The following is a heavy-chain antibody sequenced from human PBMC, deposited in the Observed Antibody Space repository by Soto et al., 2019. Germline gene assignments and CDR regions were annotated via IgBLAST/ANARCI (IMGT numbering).Heavy chain of an antibody. Sequence: EMQLVECGGGWIQPGESLRLSCAASGFSVSSNSMNWVRQAPGKGLEWVSVIHSDVTTYFADSVKGRFIISRDNSKNMLYLQMNSLRAEDTAIYYCARELSGSWYNWFDPWGQGTLVTVSS. CDR3: ARELSGSWYNWFDP. CDR1: GFSVSSNS. CDR2: IHSDVTT. D-gene: IGHD6-13*01. V-gene: IGHV3-53*01. J-gene: IGHJ5*02.